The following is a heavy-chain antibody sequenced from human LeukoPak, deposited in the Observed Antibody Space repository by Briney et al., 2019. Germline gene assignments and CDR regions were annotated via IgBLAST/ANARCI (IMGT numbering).Heavy chain of an antibody. J-gene: IGHJ5*02. CDR1: GYTFTSYG. CDR2: INPNSGGT. Sequence: GASVKVSCKASGYTFTSYGISWVRQAPGQGLEWMGWINPNSGGTNYAQKFQGRVTMTRDTSISTAYMELSRLRSDDTAVYYCARVDKLAGVNNWFDPWGQGTLVTVSS. CDR3: ARVDKLAGVNNWFDP. D-gene: IGHD6-19*01. V-gene: IGHV1-2*02.